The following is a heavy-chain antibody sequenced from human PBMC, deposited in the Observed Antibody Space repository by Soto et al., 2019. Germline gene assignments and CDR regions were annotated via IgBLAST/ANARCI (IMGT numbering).Heavy chain of an antibody. CDR2: MNPNSGNT. Sequence: XSVKVSCKASGYTFTSYDINWVRQATGQGLEWMGWMNPNSGNTGYAQKFQGRVTMTRNTSISTAYMELSSLRSEDTAVYYCARASEVTKDLDYWGQGTLVTVSS. D-gene: IGHD4-17*01. J-gene: IGHJ4*02. CDR1: GYTFTSYD. V-gene: IGHV1-8*01. CDR3: ARASEVTKDLDY.